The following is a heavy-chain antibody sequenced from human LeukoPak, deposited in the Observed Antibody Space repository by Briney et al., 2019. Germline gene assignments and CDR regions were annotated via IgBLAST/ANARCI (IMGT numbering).Heavy chain of an antibody. D-gene: IGHD2-21*02. CDR3: ARDRVTYGMDV. CDR1: GFTFSSYS. J-gene: IGHJ6*02. CDR2: ISSSSSYI. Sequence: GGSLRLSCAASGFTFSSYSMNWVRQAPGKGLEWVSSISSSSSYIYYADSVKGRFTTSRDNAKNSLYLQMNSLRAEDTAVYYCARDRVTYGMDVWGQGTTATVSS. V-gene: IGHV3-21*01.